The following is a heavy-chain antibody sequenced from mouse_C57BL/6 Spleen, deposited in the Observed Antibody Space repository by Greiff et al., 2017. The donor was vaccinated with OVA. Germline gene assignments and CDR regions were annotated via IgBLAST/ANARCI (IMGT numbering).Heavy chain of an antibody. V-gene: IGHV1-26*01. CDR3: ARRGGYDGYYAMDY. Sequence: EVQLQQSGAELVKPGASVKISCKASGYTFTDYYMNWVKQSHGKSLEWIGDINPNNGGTSYNQKFKGKATLTVDKSSSTAYMELRSLTSEDSAVYYCARRGGYDGYYAMDYWGQGTSVTVSS. J-gene: IGHJ4*01. D-gene: IGHD2-3*01. CDR2: INPNNGGT. CDR1: GYTFTDYY.